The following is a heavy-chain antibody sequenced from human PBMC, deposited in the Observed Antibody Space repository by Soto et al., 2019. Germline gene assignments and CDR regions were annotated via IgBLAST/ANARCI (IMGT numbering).Heavy chain of an antibody. CDR2: VYHNGGA. V-gene: IGHV4-39*01. CDR1: GVSIHNSHSF. J-gene: IGHJ5*01. Sequence: SETLSLTXTVSGVSIHNSHSFWAWIRQPPGKGLQFIASVYHNGGAHYNSSLKSRVTISVDTANNQVSLRMRSLTAADTAFYYCGRVVEGATRHTDPDSWGQGILVTVSS. CDR3: GRVVEGATRHTDPDS. D-gene: IGHD2-21*01.